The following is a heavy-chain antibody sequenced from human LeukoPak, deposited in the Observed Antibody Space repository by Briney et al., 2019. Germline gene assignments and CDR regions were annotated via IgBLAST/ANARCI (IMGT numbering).Heavy chain of an antibody. CDR2: IYYSGST. J-gene: IGHJ4*02. D-gene: IGHD3-3*01. CDR1: GGSISTYY. V-gene: IGHV4-59*01. Sequence: WETLSLTCTVSGGSISTYYWSWIRQPPGKGLEWIGYIYYSGSTNYNPSLKSRVTISIDTSKNQFSLQLSSVTAADTAVYYCARGNWEVITPDYWGQGALVTVSS. CDR3: ARGNWEVITPDY.